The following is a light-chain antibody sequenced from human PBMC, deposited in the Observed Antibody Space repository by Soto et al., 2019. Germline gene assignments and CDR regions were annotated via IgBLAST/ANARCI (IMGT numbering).Light chain of an antibody. CDR1: QSISNL. V-gene: IGKV1-5*01. CDR3: QQYNSYSPEGLT. CDR2: DAS. J-gene: IGKJ4*01. Sequence: DIQMTHSPSTLSASVGDRVTITCRASQSISNLLAWYQQKPGKAPKLLIYDASSLESGVPSRFSGFSSGTEFTLTISSLQPDDFATYFCQQYNSYSPEGLTFGGGTKVDIK.